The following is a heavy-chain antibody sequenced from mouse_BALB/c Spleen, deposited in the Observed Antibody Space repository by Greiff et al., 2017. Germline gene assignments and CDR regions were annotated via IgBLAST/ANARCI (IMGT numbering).Heavy chain of an antibody. CDR2: IYPGGGYT. J-gene: IGHJ2*01. D-gene: IGHD2-3*01. V-gene: IGHV1-63*02. Sequence: VQLQQSGAELVRPGTSVKISCKASGYTFTNYWLGWVKQRPGHGLEWIGDIYPGGGYTNYNEKFKGKATLTADTSSSTAYMQLSSLTSEDSAVYFCARKRIYDGYYGNFDYWGQGTTLTVSS. CDR3: ARKRIYDGYYGNFDY. CDR1: GYTFTNYW.